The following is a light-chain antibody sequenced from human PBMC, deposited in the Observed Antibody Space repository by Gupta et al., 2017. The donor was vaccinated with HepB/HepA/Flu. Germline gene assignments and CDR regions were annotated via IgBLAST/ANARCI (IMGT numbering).Light chain of an antibody. V-gene: IGLV1-51*01. Sequence: QSVLTQPPSVSAAPGQKVTISCSGSSSNIGKNYLSWYQQLPGTAPKLIIYDNSKRPSGIPDRFSGSKSGTSATLDITGLQTGDEADYYCGTCDSGMSEGEVFGTGTKLTVL. CDR3: GTCDSGMSEGEV. CDR2: DNS. CDR1: SSNIGKNY. J-gene: IGLJ1*01.